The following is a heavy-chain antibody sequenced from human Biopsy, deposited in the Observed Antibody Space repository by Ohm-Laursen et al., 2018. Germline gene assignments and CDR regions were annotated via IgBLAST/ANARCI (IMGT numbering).Heavy chain of an antibody. CDR1: GGSIGGSGDY. D-gene: IGHD3-3*01. V-gene: IGHV4-61*08. Sequence: GTLSLTWIVSGGSIGGSGDYWSWIRQPPGKGLEWIGYISDTGTTNYNPSLRGRVAMSVDTSKNQFSLQLTSVTAADTAMFFCARLFRLDDYWNDDPPDGFDVWGQGTMVTVSS. CDR3: ARLFRLDDYWNDDPPDGFDV. CDR2: ISDTGTT. J-gene: IGHJ3*01.